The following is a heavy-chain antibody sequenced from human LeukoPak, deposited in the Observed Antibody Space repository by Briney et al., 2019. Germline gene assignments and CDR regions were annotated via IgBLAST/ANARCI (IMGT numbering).Heavy chain of an antibody. Sequence: GGSLRLSCAASGFTFSDYYMSWIRQAPGKGLEGVSYISSSGSTVYYADSVKGRFTISRDNAKNSLYLQMNSLRAEDTAVYYCARDLAGRFLEGNNWLDPWGQGTLVTVSS. CDR1: GFTFSDYY. CDR3: ARDLAGRFLEGNNWLDP. CDR2: ISSSGSTV. V-gene: IGHV3-11*01. J-gene: IGHJ5*02. D-gene: IGHD3-3*01.